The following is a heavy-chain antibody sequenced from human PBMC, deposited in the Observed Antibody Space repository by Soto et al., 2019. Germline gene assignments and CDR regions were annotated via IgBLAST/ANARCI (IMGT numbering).Heavy chain of an antibody. Sequence: QVQLQESGPGLVKPSETLSLTCTVSGGSMSGYYWSWIRQSAGKGLEWIGRVYTSETTYYNPSLKRRVTTSLDTYKNQFSLNLYSLTAADTAVYYCAGNIAAAGRRYYGMDVWGQGTTVTVSS. CDR2: VYTSETT. V-gene: IGHV4-4*07. CDR1: GGSMSGYY. CDR3: AGNIAAAGRRYYGMDV. J-gene: IGHJ6*02. D-gene: IGHD6-13*01.